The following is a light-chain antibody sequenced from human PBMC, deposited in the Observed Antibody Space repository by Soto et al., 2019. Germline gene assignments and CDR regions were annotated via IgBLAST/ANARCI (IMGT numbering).Light chain of an antibody. CDR1: SSGVGGYHY. CDR2: DVN. Sequence: QSVLTQPRSVSGCPGQSVTLSCTGTSSGVGGYHYVSWYQHHPGKAPKIIIYDVNKRPSGVPDRFSGSKSGNTASLTISGLQTEDEADYYCCSYAGSYTLVFGGGTKVTVL. V-gene: IGLV2-11*01. CDR3: CSYAGSYTLV. J-gene: IGLJ2*01.